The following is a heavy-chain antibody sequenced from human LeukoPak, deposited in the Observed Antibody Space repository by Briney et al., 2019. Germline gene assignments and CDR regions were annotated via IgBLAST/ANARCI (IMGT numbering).Heavy chain of an antibody. CDR1: GFTFSTYE. V-gene: IGHV3-48*03. J-gene: IGHJ4*02. Sequence: GGSLRLSCAASGFTFSTYEMNWVRQAPGKGLEWFSYISDGGGAIYYADSVKGRFTISRDNAKNSLYLQMNSLRAEDTAVYYCARGRGSSGWSAMGIWGQGTLVTVSS. CDR2: ISDGGGAI. CDR3: ARGRGSSGWSAMGI. D-gene: IGHD6-19*01.